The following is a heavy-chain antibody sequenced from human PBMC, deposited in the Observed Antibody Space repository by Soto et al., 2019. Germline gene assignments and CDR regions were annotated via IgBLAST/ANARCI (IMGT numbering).Heavy chain of an antibody. D-gene: IGHD2-21*01. J-gene: IGHJ5*01. CDR2: IRATGGQT. CDR3: AQDRGWGVVSPSHDS. Sequence: EVQLLESGGGVVRPGGSLRLSCAASGFRFRNFVMSWVRQAPGKGLQWVSAIRATGGQTFYADSVKGRFTISRDNSKNMLYLQINSLRDEDTALYFCAQDRGWGVVSPSHDSWGQGTLVTVSS. V-gene: IGHV3-23*01. CDR1: GFRFRNFV.